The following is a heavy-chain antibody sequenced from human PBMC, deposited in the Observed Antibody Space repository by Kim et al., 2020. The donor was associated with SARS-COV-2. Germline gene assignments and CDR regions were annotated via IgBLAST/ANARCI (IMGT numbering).Heavy chain of an antibody. V-gene: IGHV3-11*05. J-gene: IGHJ3*02. D-gene: IGHD3-10*01. CDR3: ARESRGSGSQGRGAFDI. Sequence: VKGRFTISRDNAKNSLYLQMNSLRAEDTAVYYCARESRGSGSQGRGAFDIWGQGTMVTVSS.